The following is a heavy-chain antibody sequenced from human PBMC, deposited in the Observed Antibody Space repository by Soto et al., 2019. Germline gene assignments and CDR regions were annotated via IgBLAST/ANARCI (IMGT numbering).Heavy chain of an antibody. D-gene: IGHD3-10*01. CDR2: IYNSVNT. V-gene: IGHV4-30-4*01. Sequence: QVQLQESGPGLVEPSQTLTLTCTVSGDSISNGYYTWSWIRQPPGKDLEWIGQIYNSVNTYSNPSRKSRVTIYADTSKNQFSLKLSSVTAADTAVYYCARGPSGDKVDYWGQGTLVTVSS. CDR1: GDSISNGYYT. CDR3: ARGPSGDKVDY. J-gene: IGHJ4*02.